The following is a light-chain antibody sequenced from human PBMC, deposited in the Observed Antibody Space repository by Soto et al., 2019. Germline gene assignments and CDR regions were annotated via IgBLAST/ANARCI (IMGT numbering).Light chain of an antibody. J-gene: IGLJ1*01. CDR1: SSDVGGYNY. CDR3: SSYTSSSTLFYV. Sequence: QSVLTQPASVSGSPGQSSTISCTGTSSDVGGYNYVSWYQQHPGKAPKLRIYEVSNRPSGVSNRFSGSKSGNTASLTISGLQAEDEADYYCSSYTSSSTLFYVFGTGTKLTVL. V-gene: IGLV2-14*01. CDR2: EVS.